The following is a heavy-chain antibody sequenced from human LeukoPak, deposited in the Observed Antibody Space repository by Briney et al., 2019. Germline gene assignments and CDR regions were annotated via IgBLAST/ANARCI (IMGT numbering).Heavy chain of an antibody. Sequence: ASVKVSCKASGYTFTGYYMHWARQAPGQGLEWMGWINPNSGGTNYAQKFQGWVTMTRDTSISTAYTELSRLRSDDTAVYYCAREASQMDAFDIWGQGTMVTVSS. V-gene: IGHV1-2*04. CDR2: INPNSGGT. CDR1: GYTFTGYY. J-gene: IGHJ3*02. CDR3: AREASQMDAFDI. D-gene: IGHD5-24*01.